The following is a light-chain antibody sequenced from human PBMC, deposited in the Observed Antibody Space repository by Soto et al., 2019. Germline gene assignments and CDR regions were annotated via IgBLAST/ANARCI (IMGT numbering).Light chain of an antibody. V-gene: IGLV1-40*01. CDR1: SSNIGAGYD. CDR2: GNS. J-gene: IGLJ3*02. CDR3: QSYDSSLSAL. Sequence: QYVLTQTPSVSGASGQRVTISCTGSSSNIGAGYDVHWYQQLPGTAPKLLIYGNSNRPSGVPDRFSGSKSGTSASLAITGLQAEDEADYYCQSYDSSLSALFGGGTKLTVL.